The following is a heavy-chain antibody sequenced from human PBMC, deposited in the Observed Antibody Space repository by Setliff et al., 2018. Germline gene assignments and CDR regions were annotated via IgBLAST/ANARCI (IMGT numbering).Heavy chain of an antibody. V-gene: IGHV1-46*01. CDR2: INPSSGRT. D-gene: IGHD3-22*01. CDR3: ARDGFPYHYEGAFDI. CDR1: GYIFSDHY. J-gene: IGHJ3*02. Sequence: ASVKVSCKASGYIFSDHYMHWVRPAPGKGLEWMGWINPSSGRTSYAQKFQGRVTMTRDTSTSTVYMDMSSLRSEDTAVYYCARDGFPYHYEGAFDIWGQGTMVTVSS.